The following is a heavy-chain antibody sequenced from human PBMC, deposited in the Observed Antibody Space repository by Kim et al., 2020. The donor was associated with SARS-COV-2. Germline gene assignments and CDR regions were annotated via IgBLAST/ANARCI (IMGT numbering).Heavy chain of an antibody. CDR3: ARHGRTAMVNLVAFDI. Sequence: SETLSLTCTVSGGSISSSSYYWGWIRQPPGKGLEWIGSIYYSGSTYYNPSLKSRVTISVDTSKNQFSLKLSSVTAADTAVYYCARHGRTAMVNLVAFDIWGQGTMVTVSS. CDR1: GGSISSSSYY. J-gene: IGHJ3*02. CDR2: IYYSGST. D-gene: IGHD5-18*01. V-gene: IGHV4-39*01.